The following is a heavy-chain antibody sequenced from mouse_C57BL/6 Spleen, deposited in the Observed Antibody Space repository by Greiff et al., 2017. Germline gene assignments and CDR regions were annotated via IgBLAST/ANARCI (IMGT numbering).Heavy chain of an antibody. Sequence: EVKVVESGGDLVKPGGSLKLSCAASGFTFSSYGMSWVRQTPDKRLEWVATISSGGSYTYYPDSVKGRFTISRDTAKNTLYLQLRRLTYEDTSMYYCAAGAGAGYFDVWGTGTTVTVSS. J-gene: IGHJ1*03. CDR3: AAGAGAGYFDV. D-gene: IGHD3-3*01. CDR2: ISSGGSYT. V-gene: IGHV5-6*01. CDR1: GFTFSSYG.